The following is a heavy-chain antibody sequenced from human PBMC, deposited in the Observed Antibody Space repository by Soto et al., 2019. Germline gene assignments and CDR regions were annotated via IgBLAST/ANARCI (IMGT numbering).Heavy chain of an antibody. CDR1: GYSFTTYG. CDR2: ISAYNGNT. V-gene: IGHV1-18*01. CDR3: AREGPAPYYYYGMDV. D-gene: IGHD2-2*01. J-gene: IGHJ6*02. Sequence: QVQLVQSGGEVKKPGASVKVSCKTSGYSFTTYGISWVRQAPGQGLEWMGWISAYNGNTNYAQKLQDRVTMTTDKSTRTAYMELRSLRSDDTAVYYCAREGPAPYYYYGMDVWGQGSTVTVSS.